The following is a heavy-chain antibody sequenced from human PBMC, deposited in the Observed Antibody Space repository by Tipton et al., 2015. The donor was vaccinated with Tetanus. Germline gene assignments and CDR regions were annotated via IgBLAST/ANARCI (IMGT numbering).Heavy chain of an antibody. Sequence: QLVQSGAEVKKPGASVKVSCKASGYTFKHYDVNWVRQAPGQGLEWMGWISPFNENVNYAEKFRGRLTMTTDRSTATVYMDLRSLKSDDTAIYYCARGRGLGPHEYLEHWGQGTLVTVS. CDR1: GYTFKHYD. V-gene: IGHV1-18*01. CDR2: ISPFNENV. CDR3: ARGRGLGPHEYLEH. J-gene: IGHJ5*02. D-gene: IGHD3/OR15-3a*01.